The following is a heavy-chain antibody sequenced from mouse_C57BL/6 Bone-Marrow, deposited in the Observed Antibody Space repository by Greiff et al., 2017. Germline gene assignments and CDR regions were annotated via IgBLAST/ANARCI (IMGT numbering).Heavy chain of an antibody. CDR2: INPNNGGT. Sequence: VQLQQSGPELVKPGASVKISCKASGYTFTDYYMNWVKQSHGKSLEWIGDINPNNGGTRYNQKFKGKATLTVDKSSSTAYMELRSLTSEDSAVYYCARDYYGSGAYWGQGTLVTVSA. D-gene: IGHD1-1*01. V-gene: IGHV1-26*01. CDR1: GYTFTDYY. CDR3: ARDYYGSGAY. J-gene: IGHJ3*01.